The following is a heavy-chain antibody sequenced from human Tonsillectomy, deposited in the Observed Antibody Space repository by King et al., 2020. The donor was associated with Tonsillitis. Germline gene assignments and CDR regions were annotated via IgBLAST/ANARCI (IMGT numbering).Heavy chain of an antibody. D-gene: IGHD5-18*01. CDR3: ATGRYTYGYEWGAVY. Sequence: QLQESGPGLVKPSETLSLTCTVSGGSISSSSYYWGWIRQPPGKGLEWFGTILYSGSTHYNPSLKSRVTISVDTSKNLFALRLSSVTAADTAVYYCATGRYTYGYEWGAVYWGQGTLVTVSS. CDR1: GGSISSSSYY. J-gene: IGHJ4*02. V-gene: IGHV4-39*01. CDR2: ILYSGST.